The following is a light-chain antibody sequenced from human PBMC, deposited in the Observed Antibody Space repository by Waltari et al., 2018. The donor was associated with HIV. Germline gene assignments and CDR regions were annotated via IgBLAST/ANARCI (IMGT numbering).Light chain of an antibody. J-gene: IGLJ2*01. Sequence: QSALTQSPSASGSPGQSVNISCTGANGDISDYNYVSWYQQHSDRPPKLLIFEVTKRPSGVADRFSGSNSGNTASLFVSGLQPEDEATYFCSSFAGTHKLFGGGTKLTVL. V-gene: IGLV2-8*01. CDR3: SSFAGTHKL. CDR1: NGDISDYNY. CDR2: EVT.